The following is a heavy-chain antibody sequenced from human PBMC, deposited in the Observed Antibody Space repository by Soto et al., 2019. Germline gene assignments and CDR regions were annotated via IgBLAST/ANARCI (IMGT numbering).Heavy chain of an antibody. CDR2: IIPMYGPA. Sequence: QMPLVQSGAEVKKPGSSVTVSCKASAGTFSSYAIHWVRQAPGQGLEWMGGIIPMYGPAKYAQRFQGRVTITADESTTTVYMELTSLTSQDTAVYYCARVTSMVRGVIDNWFDPWGHGTLVTVSS. D-gene: IGHD3-10*01. V-gene: IGHV1-69*01. CDR1: AGTFSSYA. J-gene: IGHJ5*02. CDR3: ARVTSMVRGVIDNWFDP.